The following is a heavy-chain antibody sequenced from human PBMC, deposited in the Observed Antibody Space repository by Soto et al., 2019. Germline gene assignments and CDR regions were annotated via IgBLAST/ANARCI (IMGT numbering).Heavy chain of an antibody. CDR2: VYTSGST. J-gene: IGHJ4*02. V-gene: IGHV4-4*07. D-gene: IGHD1-26*01. CDR3: ARTAGAAYSFDL. Sequence: QVPLQESCPGLLKPSETLSLTCAVSGDSRTKYYWSCIRQPAGKGLEWIGRVYTSGSTYYNPSLKCRVTMSIDPSNKRCSPTLKYVTAADTAVYYCARTAGAAYSFDLWGQGALCTGSS. CDR1: GDSRTKYY.